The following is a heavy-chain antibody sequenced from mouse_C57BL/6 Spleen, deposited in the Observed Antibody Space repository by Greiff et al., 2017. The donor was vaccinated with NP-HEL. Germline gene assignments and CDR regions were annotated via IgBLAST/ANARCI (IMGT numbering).Heavy chain of an antibody. V-gene: IGHV1-54*01. CDR1: GYAFTNYL. CDR3: ARAGGDY. J-gene: IGHJ2*01. Sequence: VQLQESGAELVRPGTSVKVSCKASGYAFTNYLIEWVKQRPGQGLEWIGVINPGSGGTNYNEKFKGKATLTADKSSSTAYMQLSSLTSEDSAVYFCARAGGDYWGQGTTLTVSS. CDR2: INPGSGGT.